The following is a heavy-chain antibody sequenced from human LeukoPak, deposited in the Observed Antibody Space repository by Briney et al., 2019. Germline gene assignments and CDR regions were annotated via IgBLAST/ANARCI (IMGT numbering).Heavy chain of an antibody. D-gene: IGHD3-10*01. CDR3: AKDGLVWFGELN. J-gene: IGHJ4*02. V-gene: IGHV3-23*01. Sequence: QPGGSLRLSCAASGFAFSSYEMNWVRQAPAKGLEWVSAISGSGGSTYYADSVKGRFTISRDNSKNTLYLQMNSLRAEDTAVYYCAKDGLVWFGELNWGQGTLVTVSS. CDR2: ISGSGGST. CDR1: GFAFSSYE.